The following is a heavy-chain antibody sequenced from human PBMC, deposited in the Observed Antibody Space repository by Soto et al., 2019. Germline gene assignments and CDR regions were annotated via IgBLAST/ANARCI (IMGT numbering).Heavy chain of an antibody. CDR2: ITGDGTDA. CDR1: RDIFYTYW. J-gene: IGHJ5*02. CDR3: VRGNWFSYDL. D-gene: IGHD3-10*01. V-gene: IGHV3-74*01. Sequence: GGSLRLSCTASRDIFYTYWMAWVRQAPGKGLVWVARITGDGTDAKYADAVKDRFTISRDNAENPLYLEVDSLRPDDTGIYYCVRGNWFSYDLWGRGTLVTVSS.